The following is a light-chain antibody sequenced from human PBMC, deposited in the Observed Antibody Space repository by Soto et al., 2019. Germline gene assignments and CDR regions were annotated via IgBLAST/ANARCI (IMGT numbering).Light chain of an antibody. J-gene: IGKJ2*01. Sequence: DIQMTQSPSTLPASVGDTLIILFRASESISSWLAWYQQKPGNAPRLLIYDASKLGRGVPSRFSGAGSGTEFTLSISSLQSEDFAVYFCQQYNDWPYTFGQGTKVDIK. CDR1: ESISSW. V-gene: IGKV1-5*02. CDR3: QQYNDWPYT. CDR2: DAS.